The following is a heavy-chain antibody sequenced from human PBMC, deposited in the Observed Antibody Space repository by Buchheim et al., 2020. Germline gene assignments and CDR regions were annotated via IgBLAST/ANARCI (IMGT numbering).Heavy chain of an antibody. V-gene: IGHV4-61*01. CDR2: IYYSGST. CDR1: GGSVSSGSYY. CDR3: ARDFWSGYYVGYYYGMDV. Sequence: QVQLQESGPGLVKPSETLSLTCTVSGGSVSSGSYYWSWIRQPPGKGLEWIGYIYYSGSTNYNPSLKSRATISVDTSKNQFSLKLSSVTAADTAVYYCARDFWSGYYVGYYYGMDVWGQGTT. D-gene: IGHD3-3*01. J-gene: IGHJ6*02.